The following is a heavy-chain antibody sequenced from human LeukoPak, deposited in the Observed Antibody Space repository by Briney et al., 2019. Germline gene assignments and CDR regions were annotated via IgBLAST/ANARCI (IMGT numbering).Heavy chain of an antibody. D-gene: IGHD5/OR15-5a*01. CDR2: IFYSGST. Sequence: SQTLSLTCTVSGGSISSGGYYWSWIRQHPGKGLEWIGHIFYSGSTYYNPSLKSRVSISVDTSKNQLSLKLSSVSAADTAVYYCARGLECLPFDYWGQGTLVTVSS. J-gene: IGHJ4*02. V-gene: IGHV4-31*03. CDR1: GGSISSGGYY. CDR3: ARGLECLPFDY.